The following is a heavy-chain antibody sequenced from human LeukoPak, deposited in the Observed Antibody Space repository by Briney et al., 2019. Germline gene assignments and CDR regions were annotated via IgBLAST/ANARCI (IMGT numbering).Heavy chain of an antibody. CDR2: IKEDGSTK. CDR1: GFTFSNFW. Sequence: GGSLRLSCAASGFTFSNFWMSWVRQAPGKGLEWVANIKEDGSTKYYVDSVKGRFTISRANAKNSVYLQISSLRVEDTAVYYCARIGYSSSSYDYWGQGTLVTVSS. V-gene: IGHV3-7*01. D-gene: IGHD6-6*01. CDR3: ARIGYSSSSYDY. J-gene: IGHJ4*02.